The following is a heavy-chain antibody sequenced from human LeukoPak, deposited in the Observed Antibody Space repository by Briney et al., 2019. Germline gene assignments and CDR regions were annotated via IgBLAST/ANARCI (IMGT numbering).Heavy chain of an antibody. CDR1: GGPISSPNHF. Sequence: SETLSLTCTVSGGPISSPNHFWGWVRPPPGKGLEWIGSVYYGGTPYSHPPLKSRVTMSADTSKHQFSLTLSSVTAADTAVYYCARVVAGTKDFQHWVQGSQVTVSS. D-gene: IGHD6-19*01. CDR3: ARVVAGTKDFQH. V-gene: IGHV4-39*01. CDR2: VYYGGTP. J-gene: IGHJ1*01.